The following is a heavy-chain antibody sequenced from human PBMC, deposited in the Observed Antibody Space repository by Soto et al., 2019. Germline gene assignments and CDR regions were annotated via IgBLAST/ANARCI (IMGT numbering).Heavy chain of an antibody. V-gene: IGHV3-33*01. CDR3: AREDIVVVPADYGMDV. CDR1: GFTFSSYG. Sequence: QVPLVESGGGVVQPGRSLRLSCAASGFTFSSYGMHWVRQAPGKGLEWVAVIWYDGSNKYYADSVKGRFTISRDNSKNTLYLQMNSLRAEDTAVYYCAREDIVVVPADYGMDVWGQGTTVTVSS. CDR2: IWYDGSNK. D-gene: IGHD2-2*01. J-gene: IGHJ6*02.